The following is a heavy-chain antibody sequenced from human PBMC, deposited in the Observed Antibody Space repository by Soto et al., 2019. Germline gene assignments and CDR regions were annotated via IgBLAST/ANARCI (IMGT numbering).Heavy chain of an antibody. Sequence: QVQLQQWGAGQLKPSETLSLICAVYGGSFSGQYWSWIRQPPGKGLEWIGEIIHSGRTNYNPSLKSRVTRSLDTSRNQFSLKLSSVTAADKAVYYCARRGGRTYPYYVDYWGRGTLVTVSS. D-gene: IGHD3-16*01. CDR2: IIHSGRT. V-gene: IGHV4-34*12. CDR1: GGSFSGQY. J-gene: IGHJ4*02. CDR3: ARRGGRTYPYYVDY.